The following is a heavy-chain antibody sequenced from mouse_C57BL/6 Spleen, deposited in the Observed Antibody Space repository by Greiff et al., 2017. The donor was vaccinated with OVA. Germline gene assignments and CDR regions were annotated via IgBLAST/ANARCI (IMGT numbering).Heavy chain of an antibody. J-gene: IGHJ2*01. D-gene: IGHD2-4*01. V-gene: IGHV1-26*01. CDR2: INPNNGGT. CDR3: ARNYYEYDEGVFDY. Sequence: EVQLQQSGPELVKPGASVKISCKASGYTFTDYYMNWVKQSPGQSLEWIGDINPNNGGTSYNQKFKGKATLTVDKSSSTAYMELRSLTSEDSAVYYCARNYYEYDEGVFDYWGQGTTRTVSS. CDR1: GYTFTDYY.